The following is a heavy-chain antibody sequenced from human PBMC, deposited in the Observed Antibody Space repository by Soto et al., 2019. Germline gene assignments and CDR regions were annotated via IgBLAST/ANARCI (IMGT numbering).Heavy chain of an antibody. J-gene: IGHJ3*02. CDR3: ARSAIVVVTAIPGNAFDI. CDR2: IIPIFGTA. CDR1: GGTFSSYA. D-gene: IGHD2-21*02. V-gene: IGHV1-69*01. Sequence: QVQLVQSGAEVKKPGSSVKVSCTASGGTFSSYAISWVRQAPGQGLEWMGGIIPIFGTANYAQKFQGRVTITADESTSTAYMELSSLRSEDTAVYYCARSAIVVVTAIPGNAFDIWGQGTMVTVSS.